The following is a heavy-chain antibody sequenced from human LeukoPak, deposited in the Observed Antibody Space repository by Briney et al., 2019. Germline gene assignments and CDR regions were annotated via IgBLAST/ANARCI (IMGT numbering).Heavy chain of an antibody. CDR2: ISSSSSYI. J-gene: IGHJ4*02. V-gene: IGHV3-21*01. CDR3: ASGDYYGSGSYWAPFDY. CDR1: GFTFSSYS. D-gene: IGHD3-10*01. Sequence: GGSLRLSCAASGFTFSSYSMNWVRQAPGKGLEWVSSISSSSSYIHYADSVKGRFTISRDNAKNSLYLQMNSLRAEDTAVYYCASGDYYGSGSYWAPFDYWGQGTLVTVSS.